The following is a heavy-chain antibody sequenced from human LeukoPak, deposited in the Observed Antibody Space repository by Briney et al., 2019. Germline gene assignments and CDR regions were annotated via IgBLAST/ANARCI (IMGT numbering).Heavy chain of an antibody. CDR2: INRRGHT. V-gene: IGHV3-43*01. CDR3: AKEVDCPSDCLFFHS. J-gene: IGHJ4*02. CDR1: GFTFDDYA. Sequence: QPGGSLRLSCVASGFTFDDYAMHWVRQAPGKGLEWVSLINRRGHTFYADSVKGRFTISRDNSRNSVFLQMNSLRPEDTALYHCAKEVDCPSDCLFFHSWGQGTLVTVSS. D-gene: IGHD2-21*02.